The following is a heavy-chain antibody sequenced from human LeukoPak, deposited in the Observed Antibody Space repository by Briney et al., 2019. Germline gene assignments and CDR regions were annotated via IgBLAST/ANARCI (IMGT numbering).Heavy chain of an antibody. J-gene: IGHJ4*02. CDR3: ARLKTGSNFDY. CDR1: AFTFSNYW. CDR2: IKQDGIEK. D-gene: IGHD3-9*01. Sequence: GGSLRLSCAASAFTFSNYWMSWVRQAPGEGLEWVAYIKQDGIEKYYVDSVKGRFTISRDNAKNSLYLQMNSLRAEDTAVYYCARLKTGSNFDYWGQGTLVTVSS. V-gene: IGHV3-7*01.